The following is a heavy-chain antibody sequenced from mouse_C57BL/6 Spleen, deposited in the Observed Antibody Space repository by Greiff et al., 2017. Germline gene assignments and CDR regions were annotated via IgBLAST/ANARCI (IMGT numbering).Heavy chain of an antibody. V-gene: IGHV1-42*01. Sequence: VQLKESGPELVKPGASVKISCKASGYSFTGYYMNWVKQSPEKSLEWIGEINPSTGGTTYNQKFKTKATLTVDKSSSTAYMQLKSLTSEDSAVYYCARWDLGAMDYWGQGTSVTVSS. CDR1: GYSFTGYY. CDR3: ARWDLGAMDY. D-gene: IGHD4-1*01. CDR2: INPSTGGT. J-gene: IGHJ4*01.